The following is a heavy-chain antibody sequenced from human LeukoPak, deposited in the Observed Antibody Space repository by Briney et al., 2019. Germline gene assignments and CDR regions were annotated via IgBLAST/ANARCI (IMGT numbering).Heavy chain of an antibody. CDR3: ATDYYDSSGYYPFDY. CDR1: GYTFTSYD. CDR2: MNPNSGNT. D-gene: IGHD3-22*01. J-gene: IGHJ4*02. V-gene: IGHV1-8*01. Sequence: ASVKVSCKASGYTFTSYDINWVRQATGQGLEWMGWMNPNSGNTGYAQKFQGRVTMTRNTSISTAYMELSSLRSEDTAVYYRATDYYDSSGYYPFDYWGQGTLVTVSS.